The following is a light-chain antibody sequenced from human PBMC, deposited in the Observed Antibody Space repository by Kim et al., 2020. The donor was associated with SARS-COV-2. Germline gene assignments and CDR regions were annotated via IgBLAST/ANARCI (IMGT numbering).Light chain of an antibody. CDR2: YDS. V-gene: IGLV3-21*04. Sequence: SYELTQPPSVSVAPGKTARITCGGNNIGSKSVHWYQQKPGQAPVLVIYYDSDRPSGIPERFSGSNSGNTATLTISRVEAGDEADYLCRVWDSSSDHWVF. J-gene: IGLJ3*02. CDR1: NIGSKS. CDR3: RVWDSSSDHWV.